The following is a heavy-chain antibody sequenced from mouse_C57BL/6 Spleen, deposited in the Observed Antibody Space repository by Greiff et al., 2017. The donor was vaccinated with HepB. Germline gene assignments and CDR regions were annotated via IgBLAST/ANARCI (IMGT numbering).Heavy chain of an antibody. D-gene: IGHD2-3*01. Sequence: VQLQQSGPELVKPGASVKIPCKASGYTFTDYNMDWVKQSHGKSLEWIGDINPNNGGTIYHQKFKGKATLTVDKSSSTAYMELRSLTSEDTAVYYCARGGWLLRAFAYWGQGTLVTVSA. CDR3: ARGGWLLRAFAY. J-gene: IGHJ3*01. CDR2: INPNNGGT. CDR1: GYTFTDYN. V-gene: IGHV1-18*01.